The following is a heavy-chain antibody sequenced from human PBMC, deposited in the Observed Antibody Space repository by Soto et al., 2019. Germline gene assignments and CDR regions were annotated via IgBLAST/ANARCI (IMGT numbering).Heavy chain of an antibody. CDR1: GGTFGTYT. CDR3: TRDLYYFDRSAHYRQSWFDL. CDR2: IIPMFATT. J-gene: IGHJ5*02. V-gene: IGHV1-69*13. Sequence: ASVKVSCKASGGTFGTYTMSWVRQAPGQGLEWMGGIIPMFATTTYAENFQGRVTITADESTNTAYMELSGLRFEDTAVYYCTRDLYYFDRSAHYRQSWFDLCDPGTRVTVSS. D-gene: IGHD3-22*01.